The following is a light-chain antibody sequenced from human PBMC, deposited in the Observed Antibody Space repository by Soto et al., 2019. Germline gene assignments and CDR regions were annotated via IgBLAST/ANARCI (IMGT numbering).Light chain of an antibody. CDR1: QTIRGL. V-gene: IGKV3-11*01. J-gene: IGKJ5*01. Sequence: EIVLTQSQATLSLSTGERATLSCRTSQTIRGLLTWYQQRPGQAPRLLIYDTSNRATDIPDRFSGSGSGTAFILTISRLDTEDLGVYYCQQRHNWPITFVHGTRPDIK. CDR3: QQRHNWPIT. CDR2: DTS.